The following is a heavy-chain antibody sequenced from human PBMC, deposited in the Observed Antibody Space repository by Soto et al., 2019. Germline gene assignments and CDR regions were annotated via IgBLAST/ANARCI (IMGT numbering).Heavy chain of an antibody. Sequence: QITLKESGPTLVKPTQTLTLTCTFSGFSLNTTAVGVGWIRQPPGKTLEWLALIYWDNDKRYNPSLKTRLTITKDTSNNQVVLKMTHMDPVDTATYFWAHREGDDYVWGSYKDAFDIWCQGTMVTVS. D-gene: IGHD3-16*01. V-gene: IGHV2-5*02. CDR1: GFSLNTTAVG. CDR3: AHREGDDYVWGSYKDAFDI. CDR2: IYWDNDK. J-gene: IGHJ3*02.